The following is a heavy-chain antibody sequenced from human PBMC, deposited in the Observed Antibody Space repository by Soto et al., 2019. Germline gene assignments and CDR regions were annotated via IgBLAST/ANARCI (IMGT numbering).Heavy chain of an antibody. Sequence: EVQLVESGGGLVQPGGSLRLSCAASGFTFSSYWMSWVRQAPGKGLEWVAYIKQDGSEQYYVDSVKGRFTISRDNAKNSLYLQPNTLRAEDTAVYYCASWFVVVVADSNGGDAFDYWGQGTLVTVSS. D-gene: IGHD2-15*01. CDR1: GFTFSSYW. J-gene: IGHJ4*03. V-gene: IGHV3-7*03. CDR3: ASWFVVVVADSNGGDAFDY. CDR2: IKQDGSEQ.